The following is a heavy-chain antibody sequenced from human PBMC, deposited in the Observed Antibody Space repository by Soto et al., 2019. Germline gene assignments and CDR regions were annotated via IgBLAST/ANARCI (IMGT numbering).Heavy chain of an antibody. CDR1: GCTFSSYA. CDR2: ISYDGSNK. J-gene: IGHJ6*02. V-gene: IGHV3-30-3*01. CDR3: ARPLWDSSGYYPDYYYYGMDV. Sequence: GGSLRLSCAASGCTFSSYAMHWVRQAPGKGLEWVAVISYDGSNKYYADSVKGRFTISRDNSKNTLYLQMNSLRAEDTAVYYCARPLWDSSGYYPDYYYYGMDVWGQGTTVTVSS. D-gene: IGHD3-22*01.